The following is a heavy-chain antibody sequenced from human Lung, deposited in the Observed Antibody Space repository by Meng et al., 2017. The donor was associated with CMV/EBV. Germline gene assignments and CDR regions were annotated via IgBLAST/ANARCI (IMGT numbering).Heavy chain of an antibody. CDR3: ARETGSSGWYGPGY. D-gene: IGHD6-19*01. Sequence: SXAASGFNFRTYSMNWVRQAPGKGLEWVSSISSSSTYIYYADSVKGRFTISRDNAKNSLYLQMNSLRAEDTAVYYCARETGSSGWYGPGYWGQGXLVTVSS. CDR2: ISSSSTYI. V-gene: IGHV3-21*01. CDR1: GFNFRTYS. J-gene: IGHJ4*02.